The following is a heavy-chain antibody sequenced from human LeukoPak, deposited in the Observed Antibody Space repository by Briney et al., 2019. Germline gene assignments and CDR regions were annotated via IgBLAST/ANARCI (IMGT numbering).Heavy chain of an antibody. V-gene: IGHV1-2*02. J-gene: IGHJ4*02. CDR1: GYTFTGDY. D-gene: IGHD2-15*01. Sequence: ASVKVSCKASGYTFTGDYMYWVRQAPGQGLEWMGWINPNSGGTKYAQKFQGRVTMTRDTSISTAYMELSRLRSDDAAVYYCARPVLGDGTVAAQFEHWGQGTLVTVSS. CDR3: ARPVLGDGTVAAQFEH. CDR2: INPNSGGT.